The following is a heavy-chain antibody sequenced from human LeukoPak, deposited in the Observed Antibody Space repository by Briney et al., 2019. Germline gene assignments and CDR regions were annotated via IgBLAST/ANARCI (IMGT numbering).Heavy chain of an antibody. CDR3: ARDLIL. Sequence: SETLSLTCTVSGGSISSGSYYWSWIRQPAGKGLEWIGRIYTSGSTNYNPSLKSRATISVDTSKNQFSLKLSSVTAADTAVYYCARDLILWGQGTLVTVSS. CDR1: GGSISSGSYY. CDR2: IYTSGST. V-gene: IGHV4-61*02. D-gene: IGHD2-8*01. J-gene: IGHJ4*02.